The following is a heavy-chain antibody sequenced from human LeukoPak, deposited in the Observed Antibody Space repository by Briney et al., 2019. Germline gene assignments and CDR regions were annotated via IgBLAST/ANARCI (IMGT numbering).Heavy chain of an antibody. CDR2: INPNSGGT. CDR1: GYTFTGYY. Sequence: ASVKVSCKASGYTFTGYYMHWVRQAPGQGLEWMGWINPNSGGTNYAQKFQGRVTMTRDTSISTAYMELSRLRSDDTAVYYCARERREGYCSGGSCSDPRYYYYYYYYMDVWGKGTTVTVSS. CDR3: ARERREGYCSGGSCSDPRYYYYYYYYMDV. V-gene: IGHV1-2*02. J-gene: IGHJ6*03. D-gene: IGHD2-15*01.